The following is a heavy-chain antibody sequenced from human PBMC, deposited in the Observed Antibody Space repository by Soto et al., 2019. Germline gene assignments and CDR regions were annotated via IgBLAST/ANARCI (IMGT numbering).Heavy chain of an antibody. CDR2: IIPIFGTA. V-gene: IGHV1-69*01. D-gene: IGHD3-22*01. Sequence: QVQLVQSGAEVKKPGSSVKVSCKASGGTFSSYAISWVRQAPGQGLEWMGGIIPIFGTANSAQKFEGRVTFTADESTSTAYMELSSLRSEDTAVYYCARGIDYYDSSGYSSSYYYYGRDVWGQGTTVTVSS. J-gene: IGHJ6*02. CDR1: GGTFSSYA. CDR3: ARGIDYYDSSGYSSSYYYYGRDV.